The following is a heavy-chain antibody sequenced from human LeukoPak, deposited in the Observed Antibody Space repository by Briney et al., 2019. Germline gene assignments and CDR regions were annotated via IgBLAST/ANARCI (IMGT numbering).Heavy chain of an antibody. CDR1: GFTFTTSW. CDR2: IESDGTST. CDR3: ARDQYSSTWYRGAFDV. Sequence: GGSLRLSCAASGFTFTTSWMHWFRQAPGKGLVWVSGIESDGTSTTYADSVKGRFTISRDNAKNTLYLQMNSLRAEDTAVYYRARDQYSSTWYRGAFDVWGQGTMVSVSS. V-gene: IGHV3-74*01. J-gene: IGHJ3*01. D-gene: IGHD6-13*01.